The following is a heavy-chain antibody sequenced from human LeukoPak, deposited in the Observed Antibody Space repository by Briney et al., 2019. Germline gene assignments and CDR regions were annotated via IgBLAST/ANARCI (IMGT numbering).Heavy chain of an antibody. CDR1: VCTFSSYA. CDR2: IIPIFGTA. D-gene: IGHD4-17*01. J-gene: IGHJ4*02. Sequence: ASVKVSCKASVCTFSSYAISWLRQAPGPGLEWIGGIIPIFGTADYAQKFQGRVTITADESTSTAYMELSSLRSEDTAVYYCARDSYGDYVWRYWGQGTLVTVSS. CDR3: ARDSYGDYVWRY. V-gene: IGHV1-69*01.